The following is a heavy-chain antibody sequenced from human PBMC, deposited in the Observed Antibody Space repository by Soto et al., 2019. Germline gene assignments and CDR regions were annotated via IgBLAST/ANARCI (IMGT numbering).Heavy chain of an antibody. J-gene: IGHJ5*02. CDR3: ARDLAWGSGRDVVSEDWLDP. CDR1: GYTFNDYG. V-gene: IGHV1-18*01. CDR2: INGHNGKT. Sequence: QVHLVQSGAEVKKPGASVKVSCKASGYTFNDYGITWVRQVPGQGLEWMGWINGHNGKTIYGQNRNGRVTMTTDSSTSTGYMEVRSLRSDNTSVYYCARDLAWGSGRDVVSEDWLDPWAQGTLVTVSS. D-gene: IGHD3-10*01.